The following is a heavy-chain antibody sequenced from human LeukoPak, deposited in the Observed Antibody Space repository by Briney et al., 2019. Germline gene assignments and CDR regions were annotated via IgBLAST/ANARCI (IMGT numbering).Heavy chain of an antibody. Sequence: SETLSLTCTVSGGSISSSSYYWGWIRQPTGKGLEWIGSIYYSGSTYYNPSLKSRVTISVDTSKNQFSLKLSSVTAADTAVYYCARVLRFLEWLPHPHYYYYYYMDVWGKGTTVTVSS. D-gene: IGHD3-3*01. CDR2: IYYSGST. V-gene: IGHV4-39*07. CDR1: GGSISSSSYY. CDR3: ARVLRFLEWLPHPHYYYYYYMDV. J-gene: IGHJ6*03.